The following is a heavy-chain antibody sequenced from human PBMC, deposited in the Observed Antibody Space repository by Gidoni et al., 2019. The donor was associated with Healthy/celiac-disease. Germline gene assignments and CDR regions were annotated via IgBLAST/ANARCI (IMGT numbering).Heavy chain of an antibody. CDR1: GGSFSGYY. CDR3: ARGGYDILTGLGAFDI. D-gene: IGHD3-9*01. CDR2: INHSGST. Sequence: QVQLQQWGAGLLKPSESLSLTCAAYGGSFSGYYWSWIRQPPGKGLEWIGEINHSGSTNYNPALKSRVTISVDTSKNQFSLKLSSVTAADTAVYYCARGGYDILTGLGAFDIWGQGTMVTVSS. V-gene: IGHV4-34*01. J-gene: IGHJ3*02.